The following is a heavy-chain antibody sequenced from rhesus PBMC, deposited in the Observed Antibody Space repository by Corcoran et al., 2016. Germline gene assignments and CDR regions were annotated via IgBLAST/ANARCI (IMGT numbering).Heavy chain of an antibody. CDR2: ISGSGGST. Sequence: QVQLQESGPGLVKPSATLSLTCAVAGRPSSSNYWSWILQPPVKGLEWIGRISGSGGSTDYNPSLKSRVTISTDTSKNQFSLKLSSVTAADTAVYYCARGGYSSWSYYFDYWGQGVLVTVSS. CDR1: GRPSSSNY. CDR3: ARGGYSSWSYYFDY. J-gene: IGHJ4*01. V-gene: IGHV4-160*01. D-gene: IGHD6-13*01.